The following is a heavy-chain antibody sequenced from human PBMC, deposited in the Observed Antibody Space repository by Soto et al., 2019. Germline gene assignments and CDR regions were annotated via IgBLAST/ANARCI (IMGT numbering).Heavy chain of an antibody. CDR1: GGTFSSYF. V-gene: IGHV1-69*01. D-gene: IGHD6-13*01. Sequence: VPLVQSGAEVKKAGSSVKVSCKVSGGTFSSYFINWVRQAPGQGLEWVGGIIPVFGTASYAEKFQGRVTITADESTSTAYLELSSLRPDDTAVYYCARETPSAAAAYYYYGLDVWGQGTTVTVPS. J-gene: IGHJ6*02. CDR2: IIPVFGTA. CDR3: ARETPSAAAAYYYYGLDV.